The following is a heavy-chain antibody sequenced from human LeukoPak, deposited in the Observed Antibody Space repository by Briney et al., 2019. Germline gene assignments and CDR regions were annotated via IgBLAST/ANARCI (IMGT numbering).Heavy chain of an antibody. CDR2: IWYDGSDK. CDR1: GFTFSSYG. Sequence: GGSLRLSCAASGFTFSSYGRHWVRQAPGRGLEGAAVIWYDGSDKYYADSVKGRFTISRDNSKNTLYLQMNSLRAEDTAVNYCARGRSRTVVVITTLFDYWGQGALVTVSS. V-gene: IGHV3-33*01. CDR3: ARGRSRTVVVITTLFDY. D-gene: IGHD3-22*01. J-gene: IGHJ4*02.